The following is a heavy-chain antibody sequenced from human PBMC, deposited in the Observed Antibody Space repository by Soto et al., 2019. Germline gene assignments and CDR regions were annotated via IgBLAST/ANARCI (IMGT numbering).Heavy chain of an antibody. Sequence: ASVKVSCKASGYTFTSYDINWVRQATGQGLEWMGWMNPNSGNTGYAQKFQGRVTMTRNTSISTAYMELSSLRSEDTAVYYCARGERDTALVHYYYMAVWGKGTMVTVAS. CDR2: MNPNSGNT. V-gene: IGHV1-8*01. J-gene: IGHJ6*03. CDR3: ARGERDTALVHYYYMAV. CDR1: GYTFTSYD. D-gene: IGHD5-18*01.